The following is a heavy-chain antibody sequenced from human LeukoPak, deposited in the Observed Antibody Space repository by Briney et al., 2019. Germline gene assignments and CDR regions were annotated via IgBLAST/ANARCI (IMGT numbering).Heavy chain of an antibody. D-gene: IGHD3-3*01. V-gene: IGHV3-23*01. CDR1: GFTFSSYA. CDR3: ARTYDFGIGPPGDAFDN. J-gene: IGHJ3*02. Sequence: GGSLRLSCAASGFTFSSYAMSWVRQAPGKGLEWVSAISGSGGSTYYADSVQGRFTISRDNAEDSVYLQMNSLRVEDTAVYYCARTYDFGIGPPGDAFDNLGQGTLVTVFS. CDR2: ISGSGGST.